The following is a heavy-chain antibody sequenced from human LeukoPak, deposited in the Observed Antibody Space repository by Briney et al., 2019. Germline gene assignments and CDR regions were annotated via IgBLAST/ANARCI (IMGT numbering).Heavy chain of an antibody. J-gene: IGHJ4*02. CDR3: ARPIGGRDGYDYFDY. Sequence: GESLKISCKASGYNFNKYWIGWVRQMPGKGLEWMGIIYPDDPDTRYSPSFQGQVIISADKSINTAYLQWSSLKASDTAMYYCARPIGGRDGYDYFDYWGQGTLVTVSS. V-gene: IGHV5-51*01. CDR1: GYNFNKYW. D-gene: IGHD5-24*01. CDR2: IYPDDPDT.